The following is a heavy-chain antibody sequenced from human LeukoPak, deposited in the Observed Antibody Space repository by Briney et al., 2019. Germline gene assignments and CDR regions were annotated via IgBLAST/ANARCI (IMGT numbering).Heavy chain of an antibody. D-gene: IGHD3-22*01. CDR2: ISRSSSTI. V-gene: IGHV3-48*04. J-gene: IGHJ4*02. CDR3: ARDDDYDSSGYYYAY. Sequence: PGGSLRLSCAASGFTFSRYSMNWVRQAPGKGLEWVSYISRSSSTIHYADSVKGRFTISRDNAKSSLFLQMNSLRAEDTAVYYCARDDDYDSSGYYYAYWGQGTLVTVSS. CDR1: GFTFSRYS.